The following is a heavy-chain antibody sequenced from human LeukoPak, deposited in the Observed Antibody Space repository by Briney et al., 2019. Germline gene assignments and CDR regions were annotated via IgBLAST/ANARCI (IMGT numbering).Heavy chain of an antibody. CDR1: GFTFGDYA. J-gene: IGHJ4*02. Sequence: GGSLRLSCAASGFTFGDYAMSWVRQAPGKGLELVANIKRDGSEKYYVDSVKGRFTISRDNAKNSLYLQMNSLRAEDTAVYYCARNQRRLDYWGQGTLVTVSS. CDR2: IKRDGSEK. V-gene: IGHV3-7*01. CDR3: ARNQRRLDY. D-gene: IGHD1-14*01.